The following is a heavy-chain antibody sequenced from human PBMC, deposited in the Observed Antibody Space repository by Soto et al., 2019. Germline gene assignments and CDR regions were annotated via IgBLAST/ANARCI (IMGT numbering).Heavy chain of an antibody. CDR3: AKDAVSANGEWDWFDP. CDR1: EFTFRNYA. J-gene: IGHJ5*02. Sequence: ELQLLESGGGLVQPGGSLRLSCAASEFTFRNYAMTWVRQAPGKGLEWVGSIDGSGGGEYYSDSVKVRLTVPRDESQKKLSLQMTSLRVDDTAGYYCAKDAVSANGEWDWFDPWGQGTLVTVSS. D-gene: IGHD2-15*01. V-gene: IGHV3-23*01. CDR2: IDGSGGGE.